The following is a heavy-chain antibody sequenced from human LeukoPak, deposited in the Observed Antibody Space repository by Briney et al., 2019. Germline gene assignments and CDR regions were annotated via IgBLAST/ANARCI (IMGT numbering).Heavy chain of an antibody. Sequence: SETLSLTCTVSGGSISSSSYYWSWIRQPAGKGLEWIGRIYTSGSTNYNPSLKSRVTMSVDTSKNQFSLKLSSVTAADTAVYYCARWRLYFDYWGQGTLVTVSS. J-gene: IGHJ4*02. CDR3: ARWRLYFDY. CDR2: IYTSGST. V-gene: IGHV4-61*02. D-gene: IGHD3-3*01. CDR1: GGSISSSSYY.